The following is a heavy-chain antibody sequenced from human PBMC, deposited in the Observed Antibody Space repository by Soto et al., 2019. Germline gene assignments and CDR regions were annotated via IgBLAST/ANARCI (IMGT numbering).Heavy chain of an antibody. Sequence: PVGSLRLSCAASGFTFSSYCIHCVRQAPGKGLVWVSRINSDGSSTTYADSVKGRFTISRDNAKNALYLQMNSLRAEDTAVYYCVRGEGGWETYWGQGTLVTVSS. CDR2: INSDGSST. V-gene: IGHV3-74*01. J-gene: IGHJ4*02. CDR1: GFTFSSYC. CDR3: VRGEGGWETY. D-gene: IGHD6-19*01.